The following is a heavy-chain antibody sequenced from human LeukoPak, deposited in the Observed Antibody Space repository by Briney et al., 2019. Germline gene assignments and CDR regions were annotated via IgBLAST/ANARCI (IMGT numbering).Heavy chain of an antibody. J-gene: IGHJ4*02. V-gene: IGHV3-23*01. CDR3: AKGGYSGYDSGGYFDY. D-gene: IGHD5-12*01. CDR1: GFTFSSHA. CDR2: ISDSGGST. Sequence: GGSLRLSCAASGFTFSSHAMSWVRQAPGKGLEWVSAISDSGGSTYYADSVKGRFTISRDNSKNTLYLQMNSLRAEGTAVYYCAKGGYSGYDSGGYFDYWGQGTLVTVSS.